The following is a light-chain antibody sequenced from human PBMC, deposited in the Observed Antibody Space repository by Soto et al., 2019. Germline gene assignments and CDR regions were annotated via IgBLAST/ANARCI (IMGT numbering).Light chain of an antibody. CDR2: DVT. J-gene: IGLJ1*01. V-gene: IGLV2-11*01. CDR1: SSDVGRYNY. CDR3: CSYAGSYTYV. Sequence: QSALTQPASVSGSPGQSITISCTGTSSDVGRYNYVSWYQQHPGRAPKLMIYDVTKRPSGVRDRFSASKSGNTASLTISGLQAEDEADYYCCSYAGSYTYVFGTGTKLTVL.